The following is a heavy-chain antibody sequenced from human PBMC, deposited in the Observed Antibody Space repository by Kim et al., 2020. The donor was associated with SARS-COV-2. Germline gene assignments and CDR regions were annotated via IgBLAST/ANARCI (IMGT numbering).Heavy chain of an antibody. V-gene: IGHV4-34*01. CDR3: ARAPSNDILTGYWSPGGYYYYMDV. Sequence: SETLSLTCAVYGGSFSGYYWSWIRQPPGKGLEWIGEINHSGSTNYNPSLKSRVTISVDTSKNQFSLKLSSVTAADTAVYYCARAPSNDILTGYWSPGGYYYYMDVWGKGTTVTVSS. J-gene: IGHJ6*03. CDR2: INHSGST. D-gene: IGHD3-9*01. CDR1: GGSFSGYY.